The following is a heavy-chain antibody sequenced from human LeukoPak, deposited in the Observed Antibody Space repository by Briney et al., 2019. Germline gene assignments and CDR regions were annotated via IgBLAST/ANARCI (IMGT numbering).Heavy chain of an antibody. Sequence: GPVKVSCKASGYTFTGYYMHWVRQAPGQGLEWMGWINPNSGGTNYAQKFQGRVTMTRDTSISTAYMELSRLRSDDTAVYYCARVEMGDYFDYWGQGTLVTVSS. CDR1: GYTFTGYY. D-gene: IGHD5-24*01. CDR2: INPNSGGT. J-gene: IGHJ4*02. V-gene: IGHV1-2*02. CDR3: ARVEMGDYFDY.